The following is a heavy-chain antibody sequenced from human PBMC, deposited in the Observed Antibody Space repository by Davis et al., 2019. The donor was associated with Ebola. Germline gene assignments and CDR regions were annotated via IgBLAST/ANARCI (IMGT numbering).Heavy chain of an antibody. J-gene: IGHJ5*02. CDR2: IYYSGST. CDR3: ARDRGTYYDFWSGYSPVRNWFDP. Sequence: SETLSLTCAVYGGSFSGYYWSWIRQPPGKGLEWIGYIYYSGSTNYNPSLKSRVTISVDTSKNQFSLKLSSVTAADTAVYYCARDRGTYYDFWSGYSPVRNWFDPWGQGTLVTVSS. CDR1: GGSFSGYY. V-gene: IGHV4-59*01. D-gene: IGHD3-3*01.